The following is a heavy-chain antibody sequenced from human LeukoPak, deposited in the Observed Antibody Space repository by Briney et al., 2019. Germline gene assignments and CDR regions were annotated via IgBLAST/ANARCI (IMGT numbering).Heavy chain of an antibody. CDR2: INPSGGST. V-gene: IGHV1-46*01. CDR3: ARESPPNWFDP. J-gene: IGHJ5*02. CDR1: GYTFTNYY. Sequence: ASVKVSCTASGYTFTNYYIHWVRQAPGQGLEWMGIINPSGGSTTYAQRFQGRVTMTRDTSTSTVYMELSSLRSDDTAMYYCARESPPNWFDPWGQGTLVTVSS.